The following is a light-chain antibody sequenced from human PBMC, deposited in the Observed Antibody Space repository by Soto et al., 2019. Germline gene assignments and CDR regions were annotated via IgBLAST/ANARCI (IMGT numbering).Light chain of an antibody. CDR1: QSVSNN. CDR3: QPYKNWQPNT. J-gene: IGKJ5*01. CDR2: YAS. V-gene: IGKV3-15*01. Sequence: EIVMTQSPATLSVSPGERATLSCRASQSVSNNVAWYQQKPGQAPRLLIYYASTRATGIPARFSGSGSGTEVTLTISSLPSEHFEIYYRQPYKNWQPNTFRQGTRLEIK.